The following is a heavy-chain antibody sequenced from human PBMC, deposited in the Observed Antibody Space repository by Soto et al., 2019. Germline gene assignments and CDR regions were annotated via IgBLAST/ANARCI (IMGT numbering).Heavy chain of an antibody. J-gene: IGHJ3*02. CDR2: ISTSGRST. CDR3: AKFADYGDSGGRPFNI. V-gene: IGHV3-23*01. D-gene: IGHD4-17*01. CDR1: GFTFGSYA. Sequence: GGSLRLSCAASGFTFGSYAISWVRQAPGKGLEWVSAISTSGRSTYYADSVKGRFTISRDNSKNTLYLQMNSLRAEDTAMYYCAKFADYGDSGGRPFNIRAQGTTVTGSS.